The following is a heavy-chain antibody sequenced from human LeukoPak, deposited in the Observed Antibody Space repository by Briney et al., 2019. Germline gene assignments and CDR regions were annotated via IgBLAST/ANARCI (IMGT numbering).Heavy chain of an antibody. Sequence: SETLSLTCIVSGASISSYHWSWILQPAGKGLEWIGRIYTSGSTNYNPSLRSRLTLSVDTSRNQFSLNLTSVTAADTAVYYCARGDKPGQGFDFWGQGTLVTVSS. V-gene: IGHV4-4*07. D-gene: IGHD2-15*01. J-gene: IGHJ4*02. CDR3: ARGDKPGQGFDF. CDR1: GASISSYH. CDR2: IYTSGST.